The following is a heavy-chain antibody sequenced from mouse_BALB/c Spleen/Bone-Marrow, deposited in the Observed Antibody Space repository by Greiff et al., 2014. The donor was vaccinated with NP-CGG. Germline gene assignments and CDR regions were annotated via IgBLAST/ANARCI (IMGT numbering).Heavy chain of an antibody. D-gene: IGHD1-1*01. CDR3: AAYYYGSSQFAY. CDR2: IDPANGNT. J-gene: IGHJ3*01. CDR1: GFNIKDTY. V-gene: IGHV14-3*02. Sequence: EVQGVESGAELVKPGASVKLSCTASGFNIKDTYMHWVKQRPEQGLEWIGRIDPANGNTKYDPKFQGKATITADTSSNTAYLQLSSLTSEDTAVYYGAAYYYGSSQFAYWGQGTLVTVSA.